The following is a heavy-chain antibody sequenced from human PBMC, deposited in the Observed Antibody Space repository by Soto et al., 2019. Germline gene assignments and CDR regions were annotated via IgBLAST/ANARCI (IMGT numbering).Heavy chain of an antibody. CDR3: AKPRPYSNSPLDD. V-gene: IGHV3-11*01. CDR1: GFTFGYYY. D-gene: IGHD4-4*01. J-gene: IGHJ4*02. CDR2: ISFRATSM. Sequence: QVQLVESGAGFVKPWRSLRFSCTVSGFTFGYYYIGWVRQAPGEGQEWVSSISFRATSMYYADSVHGRFIISRDNTENSLLFQMNSLRADDTAVYHCAKPRPYSNSPLDDWGQGTLVTVSS.